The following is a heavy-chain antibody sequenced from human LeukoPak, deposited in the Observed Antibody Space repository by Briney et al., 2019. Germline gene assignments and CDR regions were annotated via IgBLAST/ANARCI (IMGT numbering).Heavy chain of an antibody. V-gene: IGHV3-74*01. Sequence: GGSLRLSCAASGFTFSSYWMHWVRQAPGKGLVWVSRINSDGSSSSYADSVKGRFTISRDNAKNTLYLQMNSLRAEDTAVYYCARVARYCSSTSCYSAGDYYYYGMDVWGKGTTVTVSS. D-gene: IGHD2-2*01. CDR3: ARVARYCSSTSCYSAGDYYYYGMDV. J-gene: IGHJ6*04. CDR2: INSDGSSS. CDR1: GFTFSSYW.